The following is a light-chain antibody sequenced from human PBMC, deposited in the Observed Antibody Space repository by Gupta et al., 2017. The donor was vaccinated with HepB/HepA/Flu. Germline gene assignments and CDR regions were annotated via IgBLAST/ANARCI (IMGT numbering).Light chain of an antibody. Sequence: VFTHSPGSLSLSSGSRATPSCRTSQRVSSMYLAWYQQKTGQAPRLLILGASSRATGIPDRFSGSGSGTDFTLTINRLEPEDFAVYYCHRYGSSPPFTFGQGTKLEIK. CDR3: HRYGSSPPFT. CDR1: QRVSSMY. V-gene: IGKV3-20*01. J-gene: IGKJ2*01. CDR2: GAS.